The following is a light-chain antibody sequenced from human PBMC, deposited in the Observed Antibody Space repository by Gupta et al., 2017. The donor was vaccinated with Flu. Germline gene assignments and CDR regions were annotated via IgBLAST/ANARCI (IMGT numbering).Light chain of an antibody. CDR3: QQYNNWPRT. V-gene: IGKV3-15*01. CDR1: QSVSSN. J-gene: IGKJ1*01. CDR2: GAS. Sequence: EKLWPHSPATLSVSQGERATLSCRASQSVSSNLAWYQQKPGQAPRLLIYGASTRATGIPARFSGSGSGTEFTLTISSLQSEDFAVYYCQQYNNWPRTFGQGTKVEIK.